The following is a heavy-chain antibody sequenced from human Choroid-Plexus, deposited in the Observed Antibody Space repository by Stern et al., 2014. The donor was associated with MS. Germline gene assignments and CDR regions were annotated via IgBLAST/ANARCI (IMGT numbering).Heavy chain of an antibody. J-gene: IGHJ4*02. D-gene: IGHD2/OR15-2a*01. CDR1: GFSFSSFG. CDR3: AKDRQYLTFFFDF. CDR2: ISYDGSK. V-gene: IGHV3-30*18. Sequence: MQLVESGGGVVQPGRPLRLSCAASGFSFSSFGMHWVRQAPGKGLEWVALISYDGSKDYADSVKGRFAISRDNSKNTLYLQMNSLRAEDTAVYYCAKDRQYLTFFFDFWGQGSLVTV.